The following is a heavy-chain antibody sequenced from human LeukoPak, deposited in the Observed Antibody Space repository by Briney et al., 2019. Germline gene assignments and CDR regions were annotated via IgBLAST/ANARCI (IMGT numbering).Heavy chain of an antibody. CDR3: ATYRQVLLPFES. CDR2: IFPSGGEI. D-gene: IGHD2-8*02. V-gene: IGHV3-23*01. Sequence: GGSLRLSCAASGFTFSTFAMIWVRQPPGKGLEWVSSIFPSGGEIHYADSVRGRSTISRDNSKSTLSLQMNSLRAEDTAIYYCATYRQVLLPFESWGQGTLVTVSS. J-gene: IGHJ4*02. CDR1: GFTFSTFA.